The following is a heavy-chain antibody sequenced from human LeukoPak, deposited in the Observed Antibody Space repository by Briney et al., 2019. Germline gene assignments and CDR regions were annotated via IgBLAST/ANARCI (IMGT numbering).Heavy chain of an antibody. D-gene: IGHD3-16*01. Sequence: SETLSLTCTVSGGSISVTYYWSWIRQPPGKGLEWIGYIYYTGTTDSNPSLKSRVTISLDTSKNQFSLNLSSVTAADTAVYYCARRWVYDKRAFDAWGQGTMVTVSS. CDR3: ARRWVYDKRAFDA. CDR1: GGSISVTYY. CDR2: IYYTGTT. V-gene: IGHV4-59*08. J-gene: IGHJ3*01.